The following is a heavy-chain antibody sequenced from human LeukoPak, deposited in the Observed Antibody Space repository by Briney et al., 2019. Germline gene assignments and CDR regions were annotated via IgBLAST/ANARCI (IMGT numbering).Heavy chain of an antibody. CDR2: IYESGST. Sequence: PSETLSLTCTVSGGSISGYYWSWIRQPPGKALEWIGYIYESGSTDYNPSLKSRVTISGDTSKNQVSLKLSSVTAADTAVYYCATSGWYLLPGVYWGQGTLVTVSS. CDR1: GGSISGYY. V-gene: IGHV4-4*09. J-gene: IGHJ4*02. D-gene: IGHD6-19*01. CDR3: ATSGWYLLPGVY.